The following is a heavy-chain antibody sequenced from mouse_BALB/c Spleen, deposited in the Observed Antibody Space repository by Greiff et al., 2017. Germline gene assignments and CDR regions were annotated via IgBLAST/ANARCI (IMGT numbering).Heavy chain of an antibody. Sequence: DVHLVESGGGLVKPGGSLKLSCAASGFTFSSYTMSWVRQTPEKRLEWVATISSGGGNTYYPDSVKGRFTISRDNAKNNLYLQMSSLRSEDTALYYCARDYYGSRTWFAYWGQGTLVTVSA. CDR1: GFTFSSYT. CDR2: ISSGGGNT. D-gene: IGHD1-1*01. J-gene: IGHJ3*01. V-gene: IGHV5-9*03. CDR3: ARDYYGSRTWFAY.